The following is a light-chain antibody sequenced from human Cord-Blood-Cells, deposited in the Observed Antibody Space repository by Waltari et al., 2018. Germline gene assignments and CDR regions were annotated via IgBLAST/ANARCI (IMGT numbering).Light chain of an antibody. CDR3: QQYNSYST. CDR2: DAS. Sequence: DIQMTQSPSNLSASVGDRVTTTCRASQSISSWLAWYQQKPGKAPKLLIYDASSLKSGGPSRFSGSGSGTEFTLTISSLQPDDFATYYCQQYNSYSTFGQGTKVEIK. V-gene: IGKV1-5*01. J-gene: IGKJ1*01. CDR1: QSISSW.